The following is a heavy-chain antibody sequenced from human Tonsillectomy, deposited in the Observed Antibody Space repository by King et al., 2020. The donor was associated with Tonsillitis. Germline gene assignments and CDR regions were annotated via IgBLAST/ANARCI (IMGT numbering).Heavy chain of an antibody. D-gene: IGHD3-10*01. CDR3: ARQWLLWFGELFMDV. CDR2: IYPGDSDT. CDR1: GYSFTSYW. V-gene: IGHV5-51*01. Sequence: QLVQSGAEVKKPGESLKISCKGSGYSFTSYWIGWVRQMPGKGLEWMGIIYPGDSDTRYSPSFQGQATISADKSISTAYLQGSSLKASDTAMYYCARQWLLWFGELFMDVWGQGTTVTVSS. J-gene: IGHJ6*02.